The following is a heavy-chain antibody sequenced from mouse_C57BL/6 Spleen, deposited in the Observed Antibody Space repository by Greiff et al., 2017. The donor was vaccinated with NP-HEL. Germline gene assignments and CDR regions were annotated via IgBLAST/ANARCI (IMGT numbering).Heavy chain of an antibody. CDR2: IDPSDSYT. CDR3: ARLRLATDYGNYDGYFEV. Sequence: QVQLQQPGAELVKPGASVKLSCKASGYTFTSYWMQWVKQRPGQGLEWIGEIDPSDSYTSYNQKFKGKATLTVDKSSSPAYMQLSSLTSEDSAVYYWARLRLATDYGNYDGYFEVWGTGTTVTVSS. CDR1: GYTFTSYW. D-gene: IGHD2-1*01. J-gene: IGHJ1*03. V-gene: IGHV1-50*01.